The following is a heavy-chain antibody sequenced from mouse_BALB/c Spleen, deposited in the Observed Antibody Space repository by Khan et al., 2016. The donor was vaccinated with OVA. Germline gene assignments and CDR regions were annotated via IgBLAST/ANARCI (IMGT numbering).Heavy chain of an antibody. CDR2: ISYSGST. J-gene: IGHJ2*01. CDR3: ARTVRIKY. D-gene: IGHD1-1*01. Sequence: EVELVESGPGLVKPSQSLSLTCTVTGYSITSGYGWNWIRQFPGNKLEWMGYISYSGSTNYNPSLKSRISINRDTSKNQFFLQLNSVTTEDTATYYCARTVRIKYWGQGTTLTVSS. CDR1: GYSITSGYG. V-gene: IGHV3-2*02.